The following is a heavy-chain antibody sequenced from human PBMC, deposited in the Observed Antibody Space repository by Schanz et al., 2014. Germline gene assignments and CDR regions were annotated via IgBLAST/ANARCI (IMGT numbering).Heavy chain of an antibody. CDR1: EYSFTSYS. V-gene: IGHV1-3*04. D-gene: IGHD2-15*01. J-gene: IGHJ4*02. Sequence: QVHLVQSGAEVKRPGASVKVSCKASEYSFTSYSMHWVRQAPGQRLEWMGWINTGSGHTKYSQNFQCRVTITRDTSASTDYMDLSSLRSEDAAVYSCARGSGGSGANNYFAYWGQGTLVTVSS. CDR2: INTGSGHT. CDR3: ARGSGGSGANNYFAY.